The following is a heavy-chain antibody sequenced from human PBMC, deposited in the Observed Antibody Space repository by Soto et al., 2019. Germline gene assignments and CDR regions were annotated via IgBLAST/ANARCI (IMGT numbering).Heavy chain of an antibody. V-gene: IGHV5-51*01. J-gene: IGHJ4*02. CDR2: IYPVDSDT. D-gene: IGHD3-3*01. Sequence: LKISCQGSGYTFTNYWIGWVRQLPGKGLEWVGIIYPVDSDTRYNPSFRGQVTISADKSLSTAYLQWSSLKASDTAMYYCAKQSGYYAHYFDYWGQGALVTVSS. CDR3: AKQSGYYAHYFDY. CDR1: GYTFTNYW.